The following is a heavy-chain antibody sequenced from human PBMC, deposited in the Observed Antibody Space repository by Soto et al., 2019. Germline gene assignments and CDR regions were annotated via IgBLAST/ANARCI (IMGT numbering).Heavy chain of an antibody. Sequence: PSETLSLTCAVSGGSISSSNWWSWVRQPPGKELEWIGEIYHTGGTNYNPSLKSRVTISVDKSKNEFYLKLSSVTAADTAVYYCARRYCTNGVCYQGFDPWGQGTLVTVSS. CDR1: GGSISSSNW. D-gene: IGHD2-8*01. J-gene: IGHJ5*02. CDR2: IYHTGGT. V-gene: IGHV4-4*02. CDR3: ARRYCTNGVCYQGFDP.